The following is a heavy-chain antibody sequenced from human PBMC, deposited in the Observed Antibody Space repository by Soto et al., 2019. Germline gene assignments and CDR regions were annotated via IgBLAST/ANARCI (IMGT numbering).Heavy chain of an antibody. CDR1: GGSISSGGCY. CDR2: IDYSGST. D-gene: IGHD6-6*01. V-gene: IGHV4-31*03. J-gene: IGHJ4*02. Sequence: QVQLQESGPGLVKPSQALSLTCTVSGGSISSGGCYWSWIRQHLGKGLEWLGYIDYSGSTCYNPSIKSRVTISVDTSKHQFSLKLSSVTAADTAVYYCARGASLIAARHFDYWGQGTLVTVAS. CDR3: ARGASLIAARHFDY.